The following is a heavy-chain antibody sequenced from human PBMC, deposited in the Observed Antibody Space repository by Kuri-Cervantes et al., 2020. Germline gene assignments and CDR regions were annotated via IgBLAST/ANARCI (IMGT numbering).Heavy chain of an antibody. CDR2: ISSSSIYI. CDR1: GFTFSSYS. Sequence: GGSLRLSCAASGFTFSSYSMNWVRQAPGKGLEWVSSISSSSIYIYYADSLKGRFTISRDNAKNSLYLQMNSLRAEDTAVYYCARRGPGLDWGQGTLVTVSS. D-gene: IGHD6-25*01. J-gene: IGHJ4*02. V-gene: IGHV3-21*01. CDR3: ARRGPGLD.